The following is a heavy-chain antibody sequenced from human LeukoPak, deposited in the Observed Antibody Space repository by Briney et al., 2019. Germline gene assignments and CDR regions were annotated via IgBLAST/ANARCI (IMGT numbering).Heavy chain of an antibody. V-gene: IGHV3-11*01. CDR2: ISSSGSTI. Sequence: GGSLRLSCAASGFTFSDYYMSWIRQAPGKGLEWVSYISSSGSTIYYADSVKGRFTISRDNAENSLYLQMNSLRAEDTAVYYCAREDIVVVPAAYYYYGMDVWGQGTTVTVSS. D-gene: IGHD2-2*01. J-gene: IGHJ6*02. CDR3: AREDIVVVPAAYYYYGMDV. CDR1: GFTFSDYY.